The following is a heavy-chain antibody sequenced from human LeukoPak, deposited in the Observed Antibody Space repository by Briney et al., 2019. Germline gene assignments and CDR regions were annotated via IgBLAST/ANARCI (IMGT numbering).Heavy chain of an antibody. J-gene: IGHJ5*02. CDR3: ASSYMVRGVSGPNWFDP. Sequence: GASVKVSCKASGYTFTSYGISWVRQAPGQGLEWMGWISAYNGNTNYAQKLQGRVTMTTDTSTSTAYMELRSLRSDDTAVYYCASSYMVRGVSGPNWFDPWGQGTLVTVSS. D-gene: IGHD3-10*01. V-gene: IGHV1-18*04. CDR1: GYTFTSYG. CDR2: ISAYNGNT.